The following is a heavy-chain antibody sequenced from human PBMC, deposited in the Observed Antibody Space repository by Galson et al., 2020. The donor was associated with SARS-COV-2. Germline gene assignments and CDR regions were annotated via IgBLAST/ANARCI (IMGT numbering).Heavy chain of an antibody. J-gene: IGHJ6*02. CDR2: IYYSGST. Sequence: SETLSLTCTVSGGSISSYYWSWIRQPPGKGLEWIGYIYYSGSTNYNPSLKSRVTISVDTSKTQFSLKLSSVTAADTAVYYCAGSQGTLDLYGMDVWGQGATVTVFS. CDR1: GGSISSYY. CDR3: AGSQGTLDLYGMDV. D-gene: IGHD3-3*01. V-gene: IGHV4-59*01.